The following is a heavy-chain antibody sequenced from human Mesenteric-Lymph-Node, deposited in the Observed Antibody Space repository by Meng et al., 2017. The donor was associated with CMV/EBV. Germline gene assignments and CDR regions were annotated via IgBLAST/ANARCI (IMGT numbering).Heavy chain of an antibody. D-gene: IGHD3-3*01. CDR2: ISTTGGII. J-gene: IGHJ3*02. CDR3: ARDSAYNGFWGGHAFDI. Sequence: GGSLRLSCEASGFTCSDYEMNWVRQAPGKGLEWLSYISTTGGIIYYADSVKGRFTISRDNAKNSVYLEMNSLRAEDTAVYYCARDSAYNGFWGGHAFDIWGLGTLVTVSS. V-gene: IGHV3-48*03. CDR1: GFTCSDYE.